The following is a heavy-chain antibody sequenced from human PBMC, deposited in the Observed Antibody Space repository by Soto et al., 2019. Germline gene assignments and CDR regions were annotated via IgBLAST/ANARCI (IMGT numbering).Heavy chain of an antibody. Sequence: SVKVSCKASGGTFSSYAISWVRQAPGQGLEWMGGIIPIFGTANYAQKFQGRVTITADESTSTAYMELSSLRSEDTAVYYCAREVALTGVEDYYYYGMDVWGQGTTVTVSS. D-gene: IGHD7-27*01. J-gene: IGHJ6*02. CDR1: GGTFSSYA. CDR3: AREVALTGVEDYYYYGMDV. CDR2: IIPIFGTA. V-gene: IGHV1-69*13.